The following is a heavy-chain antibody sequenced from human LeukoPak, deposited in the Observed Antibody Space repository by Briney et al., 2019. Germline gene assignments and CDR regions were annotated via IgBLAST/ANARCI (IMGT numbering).Heavy chain of an antibody. CDR1: GFTFSSYA. CDR3: AKGIDCSGGSCYSARSFGVNY. D-gene: IGHD2-15*01. Sequence: PGGSLRLSCAASGFTFSSYAMSWVRQAPGEGLEWGSAISGSVGSTYYADSVKGRFTISRDNSKNTLYLQMNSLRAEDTAVYYCAKGIDCSGGSCYSARSFGVNYWGQGTLVTVSS. J-gene: IGHJ4*02. CDR2: ISGSVGST. V-gene: IGHV3-23*01.